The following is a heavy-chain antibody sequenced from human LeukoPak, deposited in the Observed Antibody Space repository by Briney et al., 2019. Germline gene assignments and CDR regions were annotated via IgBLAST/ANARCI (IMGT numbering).Heavy chain of an antibody. Sequence: ASVKVSCKASGYTFTGYYTHWVRQAPGQGLEWMGWINPNSGGTNYAQKFQGRVTMTRDTSISTAYMELSRLRSDDTAVYCCARGYDFWSGYYTPQQPFFDYWGQGTLVTVSS. CDR1: GYTFTGYY. V-gene: IGHV1-2*02. D-gene: IGHD3-3*01. CDR3: ARGYDFWSGYYTPQQPFFDY. CDR2: INPNSGGT. J-gene: IGHJ4*02.